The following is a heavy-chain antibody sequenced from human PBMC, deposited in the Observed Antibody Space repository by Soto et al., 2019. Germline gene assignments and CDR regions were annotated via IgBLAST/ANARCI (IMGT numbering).Heavy chain of an antibody. CDR2: VSRSGGNT. V-gene: IGHV3-23*01. D-gene: IGHD3-9*01. CDR1: GFTFSSYA. CDR3: AKYLGHYDILTGYPPFGY. J-gene: IGHJ4*02. Sequence: EVQLLESGGGLVQPGGYLSLSCAASGFTFSSYAMSWVRQAPGEGLEWVSAVSRSGGNTYYAESVKGRFTISRDNSNHALYLQMNSLRAEDTAVYYFAKYLGHYDILTGYPPFGYCGQGTLVTVSS.